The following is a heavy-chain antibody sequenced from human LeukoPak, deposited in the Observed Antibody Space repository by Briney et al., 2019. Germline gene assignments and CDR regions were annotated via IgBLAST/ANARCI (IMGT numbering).Heavy chain of an antibody. V-gene: IGHV3-11*01. CDR1: GFTFSDYY. D-gene: IGHD3-22*01. Sequence: GGSLRLSCAASGFTFSDYYMSWIRQAPGKGLGWVSYISSSGSTIYYADSVKGRFTISRDNAKNSLYLQMNSLRAEDTAVYCCARGSSSGPIDYWGQGTLVTVSS. CDR3: ARGSSSGPIDY. CDR2: ISSSGSTI. J-gene: IGHJ4*02.